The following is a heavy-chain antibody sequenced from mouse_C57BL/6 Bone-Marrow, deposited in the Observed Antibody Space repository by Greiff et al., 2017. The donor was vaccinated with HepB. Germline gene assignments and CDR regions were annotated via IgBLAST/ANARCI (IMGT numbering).Heavy chain of an antibody. CDR3: TTITTVIEGYFDV. Sequence: VQLQQSGTVLARPGASVKMSCKTSGYTFTSYWMHWVNQRPGQGLEWIGAIYPGNSDTSYNQKFKGTAKLTAVTSASTAYMELSSLTNEDSAVYYGTTITTVIEGYFDVWGTGTTVTVSS. CDR1: GYTFTSYW. D-gene: IGHD1-1*01. J-gene: IGHJ1*03. V-gene: IGHV1-5*01. CDR2: IYPGNSDT.